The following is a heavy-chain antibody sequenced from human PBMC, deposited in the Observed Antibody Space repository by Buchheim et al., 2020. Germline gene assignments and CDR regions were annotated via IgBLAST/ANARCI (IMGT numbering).Heavy chain of an antibody. D-gene: IGHD2-15*01. J-gene: IGHJ4*02. V-gene: IGHV3-21*01. CDR2: ITSSSSYI. Sequence: EVQLVESGGGLVKPGGSLRLSCAASGFTFSSYSMNWVRQAPGKGLEWVSSITSSSSYIYYADSVKGRFTISRENAKNSLYLQMNSLRAEDTAVYFCAPYCSGGSCYSLDYWGQGTL. CDR3: APYCSGGSCYSLDY. CDR1: GFTFSSYS.